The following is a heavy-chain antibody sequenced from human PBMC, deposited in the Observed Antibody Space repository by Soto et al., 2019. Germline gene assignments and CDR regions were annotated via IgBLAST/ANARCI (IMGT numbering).Heavy chain of an antibody. D-gene: IGHD6-13*01. Sequence: QITLKESGPPLVKPTQTLTLTCTFSGFSLSTSGVGVGWIRQPPGKALEWLALIYWDDDKRYSPSLKSRLTIPKDTSKNQVVLTMTNMDPVDTATYYCAHSGGIAAAWASFDLWGRGTLVTVSS. CDR2: IYWDDDK. CDR3: AHSGGIAAAWASFDL. CDR1: GFSLSTSGVG. J-gene: IGHJ2*01. V-gene: IGHV2-5*02.